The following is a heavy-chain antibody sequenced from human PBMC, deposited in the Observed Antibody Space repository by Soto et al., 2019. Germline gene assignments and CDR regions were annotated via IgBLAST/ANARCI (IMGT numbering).Heavy chain of an antibody. Sequence: EVQLAESGGGLAQPGGSLRLSCAASGFTLSGYAMDWVRQAPGKGLEYVSGISSNGVGTYYANSVQGRFTISRDNSKNTGYLQMGSRRPEDMAVYYCARRARPDFYYMDVWGKGTTVTVSS. CDR1: GFTLSGYA. J-gene: IGHJ6*03. CDR2: ISSNGVGT. V-gene: IGHV3-64*01. CDR3: ARRARPDFYYMDV. D-gene: IGHD6-6*01.